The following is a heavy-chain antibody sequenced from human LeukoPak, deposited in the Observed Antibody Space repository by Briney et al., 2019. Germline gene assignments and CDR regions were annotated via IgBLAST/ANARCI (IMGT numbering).Heavy chain of an antibody. CDR3: ARRPYSGGWYGLDY. CDR1: GYTFTYYY. Sequence: ASVKVSCKASGYTFTYYYIYWVRQAPGQGLEWMGLINPSGGSTRYAQNFQGRVTMTRDTSTSTVSMELSSLRSEDTAMYYCARRPYSGGWYGLDYWGQGTLVTVSS. D-gene: IGHD6-19*01. CDR2: INPSGGST. V-gene: IGHV1-46*01. J-gene: IGHJ4*02.